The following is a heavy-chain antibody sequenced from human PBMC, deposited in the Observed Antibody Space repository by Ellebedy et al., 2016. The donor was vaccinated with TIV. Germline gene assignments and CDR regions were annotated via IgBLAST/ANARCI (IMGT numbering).Heavy chain of an antibody. CDR2: IYPGDSDT. Sequence: GGSLRLXXKGSGYSFTSYWIGWVRQMPGKGLEWMGIIYPGDSDTRYSPSFQGQVTISADKSISTAYLQWSSLKASDTAMYYCARRGVGLLWFGDAFDIWGQGTMVTVSS. V-gene: IGHV5-51*01. CDR1: GYSFTSYW. D-gene: IGHD3-10*01. CDR3: ARRGVGLLWFGDAFDI. J-gene: IGHJ3*02.